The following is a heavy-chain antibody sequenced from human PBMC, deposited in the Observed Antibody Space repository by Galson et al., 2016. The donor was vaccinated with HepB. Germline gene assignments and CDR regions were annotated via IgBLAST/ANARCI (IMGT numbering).Heavy chain of an antibody. CDR1: GYTFSNSA. J-gene: IGHJ3*02. V-gene: IGHV1-3*01. D-gene: IGHD3-22*01. CDR3: AREEGVIIVGGDVFDI. Sequence: SVKVSCKASGYTFSNSAINWVRQAPGQGLEWMGWIIVGNGKTNYAQKFLGRVTITSDTSATTVYMELSSMTSEDTAVYYCAREEGVIIVGGDVFDIWGHGTMVT. CDR2: IIVGNGKT.